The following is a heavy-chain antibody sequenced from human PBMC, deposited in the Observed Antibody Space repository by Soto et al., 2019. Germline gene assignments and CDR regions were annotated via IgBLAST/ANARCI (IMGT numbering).Heavy chain of an antibody. D-gene: IGHD6-19*01. CDR2: IYYSGST. V-gene: IGHV4-39*01. CDR3: AKHGASSGSVFDC. CDR1: GDSMSSTTYY. Sequence: SETLSLTCTVSGDSMSSTTYYWGWIRQPPGKGLEWIGSIYYSGSTYYIPSLKSRVTISVDTSKNQFSLKLNSVTAADTAVYYCAKHGASSGSVFDCWGQGTLVTVSS. J-gene: IGHJ4*02.